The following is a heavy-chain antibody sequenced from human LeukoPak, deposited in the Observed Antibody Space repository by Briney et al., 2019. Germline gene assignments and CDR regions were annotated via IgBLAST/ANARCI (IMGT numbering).Heavy chain of an antibody. CDR2: ISGSSGST. Sequence: GGSLRLSCAASGFTFSSYAMSWVRQAPGKGLVWVSAISGSSGSTYYADSVKGRFTISRDNSKNTLYLQMNSLRAEDTAVYYCAKSLSGGWYNWFDPWGQGTLVTVSS. CDR3: AKSLSGGWYNWFDP. V-gene: IGHV3-23*01. D-gene: IGHD3-10*01. J-gene: IGHJ5*02. CDR1: GFTFSSYA.